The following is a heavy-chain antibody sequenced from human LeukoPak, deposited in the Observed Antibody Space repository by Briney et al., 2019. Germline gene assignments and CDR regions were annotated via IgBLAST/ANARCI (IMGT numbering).Heavy chain of an antibody. CDR1: GFTFSGYA. CDR2: ISGSGGST. V-gene: IGHV3-23*01. D-gene: IGHD3-22*01. Sequence: GGSLRLSCAASGFTFSGYAMSWVRQAPGKGLEWVSAISGSGGSTYYADSVKGRFTISRDNSKNTLYLQMNSLRAEDTAVYYCAKDPNYYDSSAHAYWGQGTLVTVSS. CDR3: AKDPNYYDSSAHAY. J-gene: IGHJ4*02.